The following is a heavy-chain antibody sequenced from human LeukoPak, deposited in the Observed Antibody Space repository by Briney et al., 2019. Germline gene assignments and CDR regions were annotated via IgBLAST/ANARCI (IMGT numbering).Heavy chain of an antibody. J-gene: IGHJ4*02. V-gene: IGHV4-39*01. D-gene: IGHD6-6*01. CDR3: ARRVIEYSSSSGGFDY. CDR2: IYYSGST. Sequence: KPSETLSLTCTVSGGSISSSSYCWGWIRQPPGKGLEWIGSIYYSGSTYYNPSLKSRVTISVDTSKNQFSLKLSSVTAADTAVYYCARRVIEYSSSSGGFDYWGQGTLVTVSS. CDR1: GGSISSSSYC.